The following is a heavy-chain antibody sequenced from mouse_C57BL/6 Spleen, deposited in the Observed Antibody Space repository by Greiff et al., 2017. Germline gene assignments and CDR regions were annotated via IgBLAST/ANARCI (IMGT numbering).Heavy chain of an antibody. V-gene: IGHV1-55*01. CDR2: IYPGSGST. J-gene: IGHJ2*01. CDR1: GYTFTSYW. CDR3: AKFPDYYGSSYLDY. D-gene: IGHD1-1*01. Sequence: QVQLQQPGAELVKPGASVKMSCKASGYTFTSYWITWVKQRPGQGLEWIGDIYPGSGSTNYNEKFKSKATLTVDTSSSTAYMQLSSLTSEDSAVYYCAKFPDYYGSSYLDYWGQGTTLTVSS.